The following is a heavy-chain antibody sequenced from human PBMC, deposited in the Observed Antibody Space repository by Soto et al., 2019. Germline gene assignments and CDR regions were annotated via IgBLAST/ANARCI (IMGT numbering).Heavy chain of an antibody. CDR1: GYTFTSYA. J-gene: IGHJ4*02. V-gene: IGHV1-3*01. CDR3: ATDSSGWINFDY. CDR2: INAGNGNT. Sequence: ASVKVSCKASGYTFTSYAMHWVRRAPGQRLEWMGWINAGNGNTKYSQKFQGRVTITRDTSASTAYMELSSLRSEDTAVYYCATDSSGWINFDYWGQGTLVTSPQ. D-gene: IGHD6-19*01.